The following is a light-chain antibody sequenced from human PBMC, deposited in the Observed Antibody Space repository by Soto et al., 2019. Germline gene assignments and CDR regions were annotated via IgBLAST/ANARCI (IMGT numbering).Light chain of an antibody. CDR1: SSDVGGYNY. CDR3: SSYTSSNTYVL. V-gene: IGLV2-14*03. CDR2: DVS. Sequence: QSALTQPASVSGSPGQSITISCTGTSSDVGGYNYVSWYQQHPGKAPKLMIYDVSNRPSGISNRFSGSKSGNTASLIISGLQAEDGADYYCSSYTSSNTYVLFGGGTQLTVL. J-gene: IGLJ2*01.